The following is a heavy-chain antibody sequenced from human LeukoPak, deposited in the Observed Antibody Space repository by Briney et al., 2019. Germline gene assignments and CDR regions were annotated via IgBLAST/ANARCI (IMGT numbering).Heavy chain of an antibody. Sequence: GASVKLSCRASGYTFTEYYINWVRQAPGQGLEWMGWIHPNSGGTNYGQKFQGRVTMTRDTSISTAYVELSRLTFDDTAVYFCGRKSAARKTSEFDYWGQGTLVTVSS. CDR1: GYTFTEYY. D-gene: IGHD6-6*01. J-gene: IGHJ4*02. CDR2: IHPNSGGT. CDR3: GRKSAARKTSEFDY. V-gene: IGHV1-2*02.